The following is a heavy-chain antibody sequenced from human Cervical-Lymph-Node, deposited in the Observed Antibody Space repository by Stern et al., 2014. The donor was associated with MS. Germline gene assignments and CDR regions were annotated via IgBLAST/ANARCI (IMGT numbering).Heavy chain of an antibody. CDR2: INHSGST. J-gene: IGHJ5*02. CDR3: ARTLFPRIAVAVHGRYNWFDP. Sequence: QVQLQQWGAGLLKPSETLSLTCAVYGGSFSGYYWSWIRQHPGKGLEWIGEINHSGSTNNNPSVKSRVTISVDTSKNQCSLKLSSVTAADTAVYYCARTLFPRIAVAVHGRYNWFDPWGQGTLVTVSS. D-gene: IGHD6-19*01. CDR1: GGSFSGYY. V-gene: IGHV4-34*01.